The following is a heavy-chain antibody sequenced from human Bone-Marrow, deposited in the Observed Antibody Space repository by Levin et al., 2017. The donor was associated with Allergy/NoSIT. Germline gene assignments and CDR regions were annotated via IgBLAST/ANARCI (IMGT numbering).Heavy chain of an antibody. D-gene: IGHD3-10*01. J-gene: IGHJ5*02. CDR2: IWYDGSNK. CDR1: GFTFSSSG. V-gene: IGHV3-33*01. CDR3: ARDNYYGSANWFDP. Sequence: LSLTCAASGFTFSSSGMHWVRQAPGKGLEWVAVIWYDGSNKYYADSVKGRFTISRDNSKNTLYLQMNSLRAEDTAVYYCARDNYYGSANWFDPWGQGTLVTVSS.